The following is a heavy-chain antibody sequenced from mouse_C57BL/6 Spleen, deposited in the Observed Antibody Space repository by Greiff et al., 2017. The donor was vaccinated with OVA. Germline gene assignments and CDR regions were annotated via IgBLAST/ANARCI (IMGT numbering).Heavy chain of an antibody. Sequence: EVQGVESGGGLVKPGGSLKLSCAASGFTFSDYGMHWVRQAPEKGLEWVAYISSGSSTIYYAATVKGRFTISRDNAKNTLFLQMTGLRSEDTAMYYCATIYYGYDGYFDYWGQGTTLTVSS. D-gene: IGHD2-2*01. V-gene: IGHV5-17*01. CDR1: GFTFSDYG. CDR2: ISSGSSTI. J-gene: IGHJ2*01. CDR3: ATIYYGYDGYFDY.